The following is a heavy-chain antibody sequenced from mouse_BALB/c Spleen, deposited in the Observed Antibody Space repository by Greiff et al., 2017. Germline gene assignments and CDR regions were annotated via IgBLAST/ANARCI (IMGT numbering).Heavy chain of an antibody. Sequence: DVKLVESGGGLVKPGGSLKLSCAASGFTFSSYAMSWVRQSPEKRLEWVAEISSGGSYTYYPDTVTGRFTISRDNAKNTLYLEMSSLRSEDTAMYYCARVDSSGYGKDYWGQGTTLTVSS. CDR3: ARVDSSGYGKDY. V-gene: IGHV5-9-4*01. D-gene: IGHD3-2*01. J-gene: IGHJ2*01. CDR1: GFTFSSYA. CDR2: ISSGGSYT.